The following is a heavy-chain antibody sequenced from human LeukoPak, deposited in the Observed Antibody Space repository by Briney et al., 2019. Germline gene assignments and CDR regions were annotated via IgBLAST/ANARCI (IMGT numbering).Heavy chain of an antibody. J-gene: IGHJ6*02. Sequence: GGSLRLSCAASGFTFSSYGMHWVRQAPGKGLEWVAVISYDGSNKYYADSVKGRFTISRDNSKNTLYLQMNSLRAEDTAVYYCARGILWFGELFYYGMDVWGQGTTVTVSS. D-gene: IGHD3-10*01. V-gene: IGHV3-30*03. CDR1: GFTFSSYG. CDR3: ARGILWFGELFYYGMDV. CDR2: ISYDGSNK.